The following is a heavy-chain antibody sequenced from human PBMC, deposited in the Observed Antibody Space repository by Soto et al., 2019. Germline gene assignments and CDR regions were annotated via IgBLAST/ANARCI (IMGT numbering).Heavy chain of an antibody. V-gene: IGHV3-15*07. CDR2: IKSKSDGGIT. CDR1: GFTFNNAW. Sequence: PGGSLRLSCAASGFTFNNAWMSWVRQAPGKGLDWVGRIKSKSDGGITDYAAPVKGRFTISRDDSKNTLFLQMNSLKTEDTAVYYCTTYVPPGWYPFGFWGQGTLVTVSS. D-gene: IGHD6-19*01. J-gene: IGHJ4*02. CDR3: TTYVPPGWYPFGF.